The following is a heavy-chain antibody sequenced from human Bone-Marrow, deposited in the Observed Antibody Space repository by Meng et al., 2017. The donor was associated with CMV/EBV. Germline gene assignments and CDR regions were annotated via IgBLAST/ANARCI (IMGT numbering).Heavy chain of an antibody. V-gene: IGHV3-30*02. Sequence: GGSLRLSCTASGFSFTEYGMHWVRQTPGKGLEWVAFIRMDESDKFYGDSVKGRFTISRDNAKNSLYLQMNSLRAEDTAVYYCARDPPDFWSDDAFDIWGQGTMVTVSS. D-gene: IGHD3-3*01. CDR1: GFSFTEYG. CDR2: IRMDESDK. CDR3: ARDPPDFWSDDAFDI. J-gene: IGHJ3*02.